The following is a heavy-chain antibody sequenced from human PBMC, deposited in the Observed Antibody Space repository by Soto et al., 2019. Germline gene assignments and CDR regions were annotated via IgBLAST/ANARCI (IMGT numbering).Heavy chain of an antibody. CDR2: MSYDGSTK. CDR3: ARSTSSTLNYYYGMDV. Sequence: SLRLCCAASVFTFSSFGMHWVRQGPGKGLEWVAVMSYDGSTKFYTDSVKGRFTIARDNSKNILYLQMNSLTIEDTAVFYCARSTSSTLNYYYGMDVWGQGTTVTVSS. CDR1: VFTFSSFG. V-gene: IGHV3-30*03. J-gene: IGHJ6*02. D-gene: IGHD6-6*01.